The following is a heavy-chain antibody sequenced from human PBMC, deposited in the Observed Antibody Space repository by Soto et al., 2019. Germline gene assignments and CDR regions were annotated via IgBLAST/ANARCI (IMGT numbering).Heavy chain of an antibody. D-gene: IGHD3-16*01. CDR1: GYTFTSYG. V-gene: IGHV1-18*01. J-gene: IGHJ4*02. Sequence: QVQLVQTGAQVKKPGASVKVSCKASGYTFTSYGISWVRQAPGQELEWMGWISAYNGNTNYAQKLQGRVTMTTDTSTSTAYMELRSLRSDDTAVYYCARDSRRSFRQVGGYWGQGTLVTVSS. CDR3: ARDSRRSFRQVGGY. CDR2: ISAYNGNT.